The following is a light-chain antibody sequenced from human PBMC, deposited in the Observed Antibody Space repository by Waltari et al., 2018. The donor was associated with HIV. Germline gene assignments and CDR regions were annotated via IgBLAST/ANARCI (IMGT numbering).Light chain of an antibody. Sequence: QSVLTQSPSASGTPGQMVTIPFSGSIANIGGNTGPWYQHPPGTAPRLLIYSNNQRPSGVPDRFSGSKSGTSASLAISGLQSEDEADYYCAAWDANLNGRLFGGGTKLTVL. J-gene: IGLJ2*01. CDR3: AAWDANLNGRL. CDR1: IANIGGNT. CDR2: SNN. V-gene: IGLV1-44*01.